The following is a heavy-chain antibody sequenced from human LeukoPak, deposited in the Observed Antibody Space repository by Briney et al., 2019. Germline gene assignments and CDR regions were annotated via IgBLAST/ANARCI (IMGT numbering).Heavy chain of an antibody. J-gene: IGHJ4*02. V-gene: IGHV1-46*01. CDR1: GYILSSYY. Sequence: ASVKVSCKASGYILSSYYMHWVRQAPGQGLEWMGIINPSGGSTDYAQKFQGRVSMTRDKSTSTVYLELNSLRSEDTALYYCAITYCGSDCNNRYFDYWGQGTLVTVSS. CDR2: INPSGGST. CDR3: AITYCGSDCNNRYFDY. D-gene: IGHD2-21*02.